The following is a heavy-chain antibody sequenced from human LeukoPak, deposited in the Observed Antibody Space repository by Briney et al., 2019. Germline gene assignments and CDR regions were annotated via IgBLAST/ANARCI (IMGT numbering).Heavy chain of an antibody. Sequence: GASVKVSCKASGYTFTSYGISWVRQAPGQGLEWMGWISAYNGNTNYAQKLQGRVTMTTDTSTSTAYMELRSLRSDDTAVYYCARDSNPEGIVVVPADPQFDYWGQGTLVTVSS. J-gene: IGHJ4*02. D-gene: IGHD2-2*01. V-gene: IGHV1-18*01. CDR3: ARDSNPEGIVVVPADPQFDY. CDR1: GYTFTSYG. CDR2: ISAYNGNT.